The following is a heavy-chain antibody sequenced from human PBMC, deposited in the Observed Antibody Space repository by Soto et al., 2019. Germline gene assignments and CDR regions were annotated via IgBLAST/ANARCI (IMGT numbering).Heavy chain of an antibody. CDR3: ARDEPYYDSSGYYFVY. D-gene: IGHD3-22*01. CDR2: IYYSGST. V-gene: IGHV4-59*01. CDR1: GGSISSYY. J-gene: IGHJ4*02. Sequence: QVQLQESGPGLVKPSETLSLTCTVSGGSISSYYWSWIRQPPGKGLEWIGYIYYSGSTNYNPSLKSRVTISVDTSKNQLSLKLSSVTAADTAVYYCARDEPYYDSSGYYFVYWGQGTLVTVSS.